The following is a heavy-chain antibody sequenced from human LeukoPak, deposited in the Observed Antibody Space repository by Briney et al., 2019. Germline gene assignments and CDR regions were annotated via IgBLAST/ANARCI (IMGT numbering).Heavy chain of an antibody. CDR2: IYYSGSI. V-gene: IGHV4-59*01. D-gene: IGHD6-19*01. CDR1: GGSISSYY. J-gene: IGHJ5*02. CDR3: ARGYSGWTDNWFDP. Sequence: PSETLSLTCTVSGGSISSYYWSWIRQPPGKGLEWIGYIYYSGSINYNPSLKSRVTISVDTSKNQFSLKLSSVTAADTAVYYCARGYSGWTDNWFDPWGQGTLVTVSS.